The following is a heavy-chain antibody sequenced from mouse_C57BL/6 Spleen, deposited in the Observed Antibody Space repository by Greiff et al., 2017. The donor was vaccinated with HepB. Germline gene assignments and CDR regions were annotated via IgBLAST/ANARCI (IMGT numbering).Heavy chain of an antibody. D-gene: IGHD2-12*01. CDR1: GYTFTSYW. CDR3: AISGGSYYYAMDY. Sequence: QVQLQQPGAELVKPGASVKVSCKASGYTFTSYWMHWVKQRPGQGLEWIGRIHPSDSDTNYNQKFKGKATLTVDNSSSTAYMQLSSLTSEDSAVYYCAISGGSYYYAMDYWGQGTSVTVSS. CDR2: IHPSDSDT. V-gene: IGHV1-74*01. J-gene: IGHJ4*01.